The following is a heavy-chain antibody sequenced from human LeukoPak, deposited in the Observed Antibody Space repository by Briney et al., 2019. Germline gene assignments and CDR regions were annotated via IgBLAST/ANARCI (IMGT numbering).Heavy chain of an antibody. D-gene: IGHD3-9*01. CDR1: GGSIRSGSYY. J-gene: IGHJ3*02. CDR3: ARGRVLRYFDWQGRIDAFDI. Sequence: PSQTLSLTCTVSGGSIRSGSYYWNWIRQPAGKGLEWIGRIYTSGSTNYTPSRKSRVTISVDTSKNPFSLKLSSVTAADTAVYYCARGRVLRYFDWQGRIDAFDIWGKGTMVTVSS. CDR2: IYTSGST. V-gene: IGHV4-61*02.